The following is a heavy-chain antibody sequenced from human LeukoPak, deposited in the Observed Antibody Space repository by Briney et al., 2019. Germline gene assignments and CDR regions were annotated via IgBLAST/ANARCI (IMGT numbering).Heavy chain of an antibody. CDR1: GASISGYY. CDR3: ARTKRVDYFDF. CDR2: IYYSEIT. J-gene: IGHJ4*02. D-gene: IGHD2-15*01. V-gene: IGHV4-59*01. Sequence: SETLSLTCSVSGASISGYYWSWIRQSPGKGLEWIAYIYYSEITDYNHSLKSRVAISIDTSRNHFSLELSSGSAADRAVYYCARTKRVDYFDFWGQGTLVTVSS.